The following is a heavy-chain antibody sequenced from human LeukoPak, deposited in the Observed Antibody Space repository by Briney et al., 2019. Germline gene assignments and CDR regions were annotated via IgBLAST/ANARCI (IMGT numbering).Heavy chain of an antibody. CDR3: ARRTFGGVIAR. Sequence: SETLSLTCTVSGGSISSSSYYWGWIRQPPGKGLEWIGSIYYSGSTYYNPSLKSRVTISVDTSKNQFSLKLSSVTAADTAVYYCARRTFGGVIARWGQGTLVTVSS. J-gene: IGHJ4*02. CDR2: IYYSGST. V-gene: IGHV4-39*07. D-gene: IGHD3-16*02. CDR1: GGSISSSSYY.